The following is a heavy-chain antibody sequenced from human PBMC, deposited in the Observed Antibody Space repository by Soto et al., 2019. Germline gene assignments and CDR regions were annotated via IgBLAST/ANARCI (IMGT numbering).Heavy chain of an antibody. CDR2: MSYDGSDT. J-gene: IGHJ4*02. CDR3: TIVRVADSALDH. CDR1: GFILSNNG. D-gene: IGHD3-10*02. Sequence: GGSLRLSCVGSGFILSNNGMHWVRQTPGKGLEWVAFMSYDGSDTFYADSVKGRFTISRDNSKNTLFLHMSNLRAEDTAMYNCTIVRVADSALDHWGQGTLVTVSS. V-gene: IGHV3-30*02.